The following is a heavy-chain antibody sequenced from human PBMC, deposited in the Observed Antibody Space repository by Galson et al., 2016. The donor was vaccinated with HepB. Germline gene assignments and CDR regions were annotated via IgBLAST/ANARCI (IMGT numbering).Heavy chain of an antibody. Sequence: SLRLSCAASGFSLSAYYMTWIRRTPGKGLEWVSYISYSGSDMNYIDSVKGRFTISRDNAKSSLYLQMNSLRAEDTGIYYCARDPDTTGPLDIWGQGTVVIVSS. CDR2: ISYSGSDM. D-gene: IGHD1-1*01. CDR1: GFSLSAYY. V-gene: IGHV3-11*05. J-gene: IGHJ3*02. CDR3: ARDPDTTGPLDI.